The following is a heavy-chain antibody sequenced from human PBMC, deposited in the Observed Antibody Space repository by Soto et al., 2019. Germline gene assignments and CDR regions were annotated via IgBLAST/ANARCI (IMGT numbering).Heavy chain of an antibody. CDR3: ARSRYCSSTSCFTLGDYFDS. V-gene: IGHV4-30-4*01. D-gene: IGHD2-2*01. J-gene: IGHJ4*02. CDR2: IYYSGTT. Sequence: QVQLQESGPRLVKPSQTLSLTCTVSGDSISSGDYYWSWIRQPPGKGLEWIGHIYYSGTTYYNPALKSRVTISVDTSKTQFSLKLSSVTAADTVVYHCARSRYCSSTSCFTLGDYFDSWGQGTLVTVSS. CDR1: GDSISSGDYY.